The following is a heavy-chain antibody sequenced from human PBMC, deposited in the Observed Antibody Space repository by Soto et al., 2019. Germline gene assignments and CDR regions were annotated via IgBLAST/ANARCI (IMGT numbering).Heavy chain of an antibody. Sequence: GASVKVSCKASGYTFTSYSISWVRQAPGQGLEWMGWINANNGKTNYAQNLHGRVTMTTDTSTTTAYMELRSLRSDDTAVYYCARDDYLAFDIWGQGTKVTVSS. V-gene: IGHV1-18*01. CDR2: INANNGKT. CDR1: GYTFTSYS. D-gene: IGHD5-12*01. J-gene: IGHJ3*02. CDR3: ARDDYLAFDI.